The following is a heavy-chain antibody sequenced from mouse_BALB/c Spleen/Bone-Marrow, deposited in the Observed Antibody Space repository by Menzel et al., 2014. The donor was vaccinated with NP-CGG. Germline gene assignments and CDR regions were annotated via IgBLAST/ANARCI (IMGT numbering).Heavy chain of an antibody. V-gene: IGHV14-3*02. J-gene: IGHJ3*01. D-gene: IGHD1-1*01. Sequence: VHVKQSGAELVKPGASVKLSCTASGFNIKDTYMHWVKQRPEQGLEWIGRIDPANGNTKYDPKFQGKATITADTSSNTAHLQLSSLTSEDTAVYYCASYYYGSSGFAYWGQGTLVTVSA. CDR1: GFNIKDTY. CDR2: IDPANGNT. CDR3: ASYYYGSSGFAY.